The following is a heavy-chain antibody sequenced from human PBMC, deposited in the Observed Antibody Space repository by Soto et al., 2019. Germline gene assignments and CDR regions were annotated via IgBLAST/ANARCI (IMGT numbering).Heavy chain of an antibody. CDR1: GGSVSSGSYY. J-gene: IGHJ4*02. D-gene: IGHD2-21*02. Sequence: PSETLSLTCTVSGGSVSSGSYYWSWIRQPPGKGLEWIGYIYYSGSTNYNPSLKSRVTISVDTSKNQFSLKLSSVTAADTAVYYCARHAYCGGDCLSYDFDYWGQGTPVPVSS. V-gene: IGHV4-61*01. CDR3: ARHAYCGGDCLSYDFDY. CDR2: IYYSGST.